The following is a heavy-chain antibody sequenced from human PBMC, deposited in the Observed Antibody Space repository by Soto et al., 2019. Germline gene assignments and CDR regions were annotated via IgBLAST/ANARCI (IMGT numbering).Heavy chain of an antibody. Sequence: SETLSLTCRVSGGSVGTGAYYWGWIRQPPGKGLEWIGYTLYSGSPNYNPSLQSLQSRVTISVDTSRNQFSLRLTSVTAADTALYYCARHDYYHRTFDIWGQGTLVTVSS. D-gene: IGHD3-9*01. CDR3: ARHDYYHRTFDI. CDR2: TLYSGSP. CDR1: GGSVGTGAYY. J-gene: IGHJ3*02. V-gene: IGHV4-61*08.